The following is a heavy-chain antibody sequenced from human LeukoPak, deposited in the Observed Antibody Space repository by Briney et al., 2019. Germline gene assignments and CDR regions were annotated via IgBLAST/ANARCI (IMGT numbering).Heavy chain of an antibody. D-gene: IGHD3-22*01. J-gene: IGHJ4*02. V-gene: IGHV3-23*01. CDR2: ISRSGVAT. Sequence: GGSLRLSCAASGFTFTSFAMSWVRQAPGKGLEWVSTISRSGVATYYTNSVKGRFTISRDNSKNTVYLQMNSLRAEDTAIYYCAKHSHDGSAPYYEVQLDYWGQGTLVTVSS. CDR1: GFTFTSFA. CDR3: AKHSHDGSAPYYEVQLDY.